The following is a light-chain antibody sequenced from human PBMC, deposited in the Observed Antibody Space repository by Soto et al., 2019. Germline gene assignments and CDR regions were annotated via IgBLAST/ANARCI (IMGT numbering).Light chain of an antibody. CDR1: SSDVGGYNY. V-gene: IGLV2-8*01. Sequence: QSVLTQPPSASGSPGQSVTISCTGTSSDVGGYNYVSWYQQHPGKAPKLMIYEVSKRPSGVPDRFSGSKSGNTASLTVSGLQAEDEADYYCSSYAGSNNEVFGTGTKATVL. CDR3: SSYAGSNNEV. J-gene: IGLJ1*01. CDR2: EVS.